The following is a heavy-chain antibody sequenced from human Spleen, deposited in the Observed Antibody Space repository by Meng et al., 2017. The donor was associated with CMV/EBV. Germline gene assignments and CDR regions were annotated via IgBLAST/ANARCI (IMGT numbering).Heavy chain of an antibody. CDR2: INPNSGGT. CDR3: ARYSYAYGVFDY. D-gene: IGHD5-18*01. J-gene: IGHJ4*02. CDR1: GYTFTAHY. Sequence: ASVKVSCKASGYTFTAHYFHWVRQTPGQGLEWVGWINPNSGGTNYAQKFQGRGTMTRDTSISTASMELSRLRSDDSAFYYCARYSYAYGVFDYWGQGTLVTVSS. V-gene: IGHV1-2*02.